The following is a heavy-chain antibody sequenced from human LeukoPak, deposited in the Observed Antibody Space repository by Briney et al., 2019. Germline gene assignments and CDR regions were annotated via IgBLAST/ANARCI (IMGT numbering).Heavy chain of an antibody. CDR1: GGTFSSYA. CDR2: IIPILGIA. V-gene: IGHV1-69*04. CDR3: AREGYCSSTSCYLGASNGMDV. J-gene: IGHJ6*02. Sequence: GASVKVSCKASGGTFSSYAISWVRQAPGQGLEWMGRIIPILGIANYAQKFQGRVTITADKSTSTAYMELSSLRSEDTAVYYCAREGYCSSTSCYLGASNGMDVWGQGTTVTVSS. D-gene: IGHD2-2*01.